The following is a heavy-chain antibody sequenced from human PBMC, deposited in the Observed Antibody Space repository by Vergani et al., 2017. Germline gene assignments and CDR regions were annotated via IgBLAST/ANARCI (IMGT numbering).Heavy chain of an antibody. J-gene: IGHJ4*02. Sequence: QVQLQQWGAGVVKPSGTLSLTCAVFGESFSSFYWSWIRQPPGKGLEWIGEINNDGHTNYNTSLESRVTVSRDTAKNQFTLNLMSVTAAATAMYYCAVRPRINLVGGEIVTKRTFDYWSQGGLVTVSS. CDR2: INNDGHT. CDR3: AVRPRINLVGGEIVTKRTFDY. CDR1: GESFSSFY. V-gene: IGHV4-34*02. D-gene: IGHD3-10*01.